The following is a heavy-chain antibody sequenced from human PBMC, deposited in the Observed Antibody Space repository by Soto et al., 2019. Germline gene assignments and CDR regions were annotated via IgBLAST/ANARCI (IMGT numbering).Heavy chain of an antibody. CDR1: GGSFSGYY. Sequence: PSETLSLTCAVYGGSFSGYYWSWIRQPPGKGLEWIGEINHSGSTNYNPSLKSRVTISVDTSKNQFSLKLSSVTAAETAVYYCARAPYYDFWSGSQPYYYYGMDVWGQGTTVTVSS. CDR3: ARAPYYDFWSGSQPYYYYGMDV. D-gene: IGHD3-3*01. V-gene: IGHV4-34*01. J-gene: IGHJ6*02. CDR2: INHSGST.